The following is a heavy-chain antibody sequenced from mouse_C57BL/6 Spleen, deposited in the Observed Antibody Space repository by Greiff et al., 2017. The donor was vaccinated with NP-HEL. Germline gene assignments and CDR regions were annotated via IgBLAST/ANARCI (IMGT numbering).Heavy chain of an antibody. D-gene: IGHD2-1*01. CDR2: IRNKANGYTT. CDR3: ARSYGNYDAMDC. J-gene: IGHJ4*01. Sequence: EVMLVESGGGLVQPGGSLSLSCAASGFTFTDYYMSWVRQPPGKALEWLGFIRNKANGYTTEYSASVKGRFTISRDNSQSILYLQMNALRAEDSATYYCARSYGNYDAMDCWGQGTSVTVSS. V-gene: IGHV7-3*01. CDR1: GFTFTDYY.